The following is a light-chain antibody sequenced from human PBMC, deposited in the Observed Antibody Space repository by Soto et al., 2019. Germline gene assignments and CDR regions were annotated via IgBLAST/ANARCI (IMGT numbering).Light chain of an antibody. CDR3: AAWDVSLNGLYV. CDR2: NDN. Sequence: QSVLTQPPSASRTPGQRVTSSCSGSSSNIGSSSVNWYQQLPGTAPKLLIYNDNQWPSGVPDRFSGSRSGTSASLAISGLQSEDEADYYCAAWDVSLNGLYVFGTGTKLTVL. J-gene: IGLJ1*01. V-gene: IGLV1-44*01. CDR1: SSNIGSSS.